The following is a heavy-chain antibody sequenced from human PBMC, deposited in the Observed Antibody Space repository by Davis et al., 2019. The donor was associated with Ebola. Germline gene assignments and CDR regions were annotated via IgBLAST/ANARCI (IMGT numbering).Heavy chain of an antibody. CDR3: ARGKMVYAISYYYYGMDV. V-gene: IGHV3-74*01. Sequence: PGGSLRLSCAASGFTFSSYWMHWVRQAPGKGLVWVSRINSDGSSTSYADSVKGRFTISRDNAKNTLYLQMNSLRAEDTAVYYCARGKMVYAISYYYYGMDVWGQGTTVTVSS. CDR1: GFTFSSYW. J-gene: IGHJ6*02. CDR2: INSDGSST. D-gene: IGHD2-8*01.